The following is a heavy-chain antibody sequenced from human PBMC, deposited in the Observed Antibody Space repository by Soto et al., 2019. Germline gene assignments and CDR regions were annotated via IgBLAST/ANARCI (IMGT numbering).Heavy chain of an antibody. CDR2: IYYSGST. D-gene: IGHD6-6*01. CDR3: ASLPRAALHNSFDY. J-gene: IGHJ4*02. V-gene: IGHV4-59*02. CDR1: GGSVSTYY. Sequence: SETLSLTCTVSGGSVSTYYWSWIRQPPGKGLEWVGYIYYSGSTNYNPSLKSRVTISVDTSKNQFSLKLNSMTAPNTSIYYCASLPRAALHNSFDYWAQGTLVTISS.